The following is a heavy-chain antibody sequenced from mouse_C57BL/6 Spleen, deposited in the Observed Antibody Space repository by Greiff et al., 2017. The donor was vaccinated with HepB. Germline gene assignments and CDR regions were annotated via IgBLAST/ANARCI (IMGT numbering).Heavy chain of an antibody. Sequence: QVQLKQPGAELVMPGASVKLSCKASGYTFTSYWMHWVKQRPGQGLEWIGEIDPSDSYTNYNQKFKGKSTLTVDKSSSTAYMQLSSLTSEDSAVYYCARIYYGSHYFDYWGQGTTLTVSS. CDR2: IDPSDSYT. CDR3: ARIYYGSHYFDY. D-gene: IGHD1-1*01. J-gene: IGHJ2*01. V-gene: IGHV1-69*01. CDR1: GYTFTSYW.